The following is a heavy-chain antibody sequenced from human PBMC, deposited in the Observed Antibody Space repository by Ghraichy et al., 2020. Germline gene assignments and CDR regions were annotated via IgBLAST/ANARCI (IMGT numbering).Heavy chain of an antibody. V-gene: IGHV1-18*01. CDR2: ISAYNGNT. CDR3: ARAARQTEITTVTNNWFDP. CDR1: GYTFTSYG. Sequence: ASVKVSCKASGYTFTSYGISWVRQAPGQGLEWMGWISAYNGNTNYAQKLQGRVTMTTDTSTSTAYMELRSLRSDDTAVYYCARAARQTEITTVTNNWFDPWGQGTLVTVSS. J-gene: IGHJ5*02. D-gene: IGHD4-17*01.